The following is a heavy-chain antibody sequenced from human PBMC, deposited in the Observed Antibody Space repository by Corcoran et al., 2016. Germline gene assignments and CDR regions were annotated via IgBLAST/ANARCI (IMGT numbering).Heavy chain of an antibody. J-gene: IGHJ5*02. V-gene: IGHV1-18*01. CDR3: AGQYSRWNGFEP. CDR1: GYTFTSYG. D-gene: IGHD6-13*01. CDR2: ISAYKGNT. Sequence: QVQLVQSGAEVKKPGASVKVSCKASGYTFTSYGISWVRQAPGQGLEWMGWISAYKGNTNYAQKLQGRVTMTTDTSTSTADMERRSLRSDDPAVYYCAGQYSRWNGFEPWGQGTLVTVSS.